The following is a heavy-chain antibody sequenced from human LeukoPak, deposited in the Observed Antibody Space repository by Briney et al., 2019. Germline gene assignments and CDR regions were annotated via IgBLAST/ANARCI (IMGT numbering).Heavy chain of an antibody. CDR1: GFTFSSYA. CDR2: ISYDGSNK. D-gene: IGHD2-15*01. J-gene: IGHJ5*02. CDR3: ARDGRYCSGGSCYHNWFDP. Sequence: PGGSLRLSCAASGFTFSSYAMHWVRQAPGKGLEWVAVISYDGSNKYYADSVKGRFTISRDNSKNTLYLQMNSLRAEDTAVYYRARDGRYCSGGSCYHNWFDPWGQGTLVTVSS. V-gene: IGHV3-30-3*01.